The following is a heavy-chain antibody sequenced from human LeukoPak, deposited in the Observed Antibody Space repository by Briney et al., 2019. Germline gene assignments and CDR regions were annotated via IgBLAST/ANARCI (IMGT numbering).Heavy chain of an antibody. CDR2: ISSSSSYT. V-gene: IGHV3-11*05. Sequence: PGGSLRLSCAASGFTFSDYYMSWIRQAPGKGLEWVSYISSSSSYTNYADSVKGRFTISRDNAKNSLYLQMNSLRAEDTAAYYCARDFVDVAAAGTGYDYWGQGTLVTVSS. CDR1: GFTFSDYY. D-gene: IGHD6-13*01. CDR3: ARDFVDVAAAGTGYDY. J-gene: IGHJ4*02.